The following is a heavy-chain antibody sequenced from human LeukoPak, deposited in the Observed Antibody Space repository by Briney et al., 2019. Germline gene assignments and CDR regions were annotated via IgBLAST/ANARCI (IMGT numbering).Heavy chain of an antibody. D-gene: IGHD3-9*01. CDR3: ARPGPATGSNFIFDY. Sequence: ASVKVSCKASGYTFTSYYMHWVRQAPGQGLEWMGIINPSGGSTSYAQKFQGRVTITADKSTSTAYMELSSLRSEDTAVYYCARPGPATGSNFIFDYWGQGTLVTVSS. CDR1: GYTFTSYY. CDR2: INPSGGST. J-gene: IGHJ4*02. V-gene: IGHV1-46*01.